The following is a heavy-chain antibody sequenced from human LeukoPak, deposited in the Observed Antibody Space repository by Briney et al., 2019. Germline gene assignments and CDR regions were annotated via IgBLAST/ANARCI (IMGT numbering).Heavy chain of an antibody. Sequence: PSETLPLTCTVSDGAITGYCWGWIRQPPGKGLDWIGHLHYGGSTNYNPSLKSRVTMSVDTSKNHFSLKLSSVTAADTAVYYCARGYSTSWTYYFDYWGQGALVTVSS. CDR2: LHYGGST. J-gene: IGHJ4*02. CDR1: DGAITGYC. CDR3: ARGYSTSWTYYFDY. D-gene: IGHD6-13*01. V-gene: IGHV4-59*01.